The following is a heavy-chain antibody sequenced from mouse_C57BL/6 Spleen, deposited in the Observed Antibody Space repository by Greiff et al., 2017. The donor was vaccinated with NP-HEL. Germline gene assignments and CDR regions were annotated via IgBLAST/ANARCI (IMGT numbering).Heavy chain of an antibody. V-gene: IGHV1-69*01. CDR2: IDPSDSYT. D-gene: IGHD2-5*01. J-gene: IGHJ4*01. Sequence: VQLQQPGAELVMPGASVKLSCKASGYTFTSYWMHWVKQRPGQGLEWIGEIDPSDSYTNYNQKFKGKSTLTVDKSSSTAYMQLSSLTSEDSAVYYCARSGSNYSFYAMDYWGQGTSVTVSS. CDR3: ARSGSNYSFYAMDY. CDR1: GYTFTSYW.